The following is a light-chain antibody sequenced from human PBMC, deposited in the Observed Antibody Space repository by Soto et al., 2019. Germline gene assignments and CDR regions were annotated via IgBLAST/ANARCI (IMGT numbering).Light chain of an antibody. CDR1: QSFSSSY. CDR2: GAS. V-gene: IGKV3-20*01. J-gene: IGKJ3*01. Sequence: EIVLTQSPGTLSLSPGERATLSCRASQSFSSSYLAWYQQKPGQAPRLLIYGASSRATGIPDRFSGSGSGTDFTLTISRLEPEDFAVYYCQYYGSSPVTFGPGTKVGIK. CDR3: QYYGSSPVT.